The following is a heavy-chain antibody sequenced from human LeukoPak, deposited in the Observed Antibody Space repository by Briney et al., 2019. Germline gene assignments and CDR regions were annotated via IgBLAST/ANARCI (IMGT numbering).Heavy chain of an antibody. CDR3: ARGRDSSSWYYYYYYMDV. V-gene: IGHV4-39*07. CDR1: GGSIISSSFW. J-gene: IGHJ6*03. CDR2: INHSGST. Sequence: PSEALSLTCTVSGGSIISSSFWWGWIRQPPGKGLEWIGEINHSGSTNYNPSLKSRVTISVDTSKNQFSLKLSSVTAADTAVYYCARGRDSSSWYYYYYYMDVWGKGTTVTVSS. D-gene: IGHD6-13*01.